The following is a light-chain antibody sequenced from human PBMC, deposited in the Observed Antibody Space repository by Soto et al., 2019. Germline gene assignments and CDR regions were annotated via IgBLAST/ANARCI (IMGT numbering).Light chain of an antibody. CDR3: QQYGSSRTT. CDR2: RTS. J-gene: IGKJ4*01. V-gene: IGKV3-20*01. Sequence: EIVLTQSPATLSLSPGERATLSCRASQSVSSIYLAWYQQKPGQAPRLLIYRTSTRATGIPDRFSGSGSGTDFTLIISRLEPEDFAVYYCQQYGSSRTTFGGGTKVEIK. CDR1: QSVSSIY.